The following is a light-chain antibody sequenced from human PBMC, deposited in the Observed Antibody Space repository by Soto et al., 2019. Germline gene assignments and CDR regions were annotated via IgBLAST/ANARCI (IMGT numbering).Light chain of an antibody. CDR3: QQYSRLWS. CDR1: ESISTW. CDR2: GAS. V-gene: IGKV1-5*03. J-gene: IGKJ1*01. Sequence: IHMTQSPSSLSASVGDRVTITCRASESISTWLAWYQQKPGKAPKLLIYGASSLESGVPPRFSGDGSETDFTLTISSLQRDDFGTYYCQQYSRLWSFGQGTKVDIK.